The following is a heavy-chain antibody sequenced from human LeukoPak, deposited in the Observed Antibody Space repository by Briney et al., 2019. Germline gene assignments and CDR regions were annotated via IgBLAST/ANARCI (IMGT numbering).Heavy chain of an antibody. CDR3: ARGGLTGTPGSAFDI. V-gene: IGHV1-69*06. CDR2: IIPIFGTA. CDR1: GGTFSSYA. J-gene: IGHJ3*02. Sequence: ASVKVSCKASGGTFSSYAISWVRQAPGQGLEWMGGIIPIFGTANYAQKFQGRVTITADKSTSTAYVELSSLRSEDTAVYYCARGGLTGTPGSAFDIWGQGTMVTVSS. D-gene: IGHD1-1*01.